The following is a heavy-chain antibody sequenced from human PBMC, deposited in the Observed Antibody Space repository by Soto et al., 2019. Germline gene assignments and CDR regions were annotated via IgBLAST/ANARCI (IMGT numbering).Heavy chain of an antibody. D-gene: IGHD3-16*02. Sequence: QVQLVQSGAEVKKPGSSVKVSCKASGGTFSSYAISWVRQAPGQGLEWMGGIIPIFGTANYAQKFQGRVSSNEDESPRTAYMRLSSMRSEDPAVCYCATSPPEARYDYVWGSDRYTGRFDPWGQGNLGTVSS. CDR1: GGTFSSYA. J-gene: IGHJ5*02. CDR2: IIPIFGTA. V-gene: IGHV1-69*12. CDR3: ATSPPEARYDYVWGSDRYTGRFDP.